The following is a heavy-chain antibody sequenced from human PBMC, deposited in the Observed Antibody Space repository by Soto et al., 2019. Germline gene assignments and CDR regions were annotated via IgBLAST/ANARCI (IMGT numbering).Heavy chain of an antibody. CDR1: GVPISSSSHY. V-gene: IGHV4-39*01. CDR2: IYYSGTT. J-gene: IGHJ2*01. CDR3: SRHEDGDFGVGWFFDL. D-gene: IGHD4-17*01. Sequence: QMQLQESGPGLVKPSETLSLTCTVSGVPISSSSHYWGWIRQPPGKGLEWIGSIYYSGTTYYNPSLKSRVTISVDTSKNNFSLQLNSVTAADTAVYYCSRHEDGDFGVGWFFDLWGRGTRVSVSS.